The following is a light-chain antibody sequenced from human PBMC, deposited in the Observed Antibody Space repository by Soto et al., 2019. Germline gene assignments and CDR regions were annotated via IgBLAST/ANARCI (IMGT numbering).Light chain of an antibody. CDR1: QSISSW. CDR2: KAS. CDR3: QQYNSNLYT. Sequence: DIQMTQSPSTLSASVGDRVTITCRASQSISSWLAWYQQKPGKAPKLLIYKASSLESGVPSRFSSRGSGTEFTLTISSLQPDDFATYYCQQYNSNLYTFGQGTKLEIK. V-gene: IGKV1-5*03. J-gene: IGKJ2*01.